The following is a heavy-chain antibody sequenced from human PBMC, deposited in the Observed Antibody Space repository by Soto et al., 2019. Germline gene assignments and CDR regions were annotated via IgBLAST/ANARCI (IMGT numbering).Heavy chain of an antibody. CDR3: ARDRLEGYCSGGSCYRSDYYYGMDV. V-gene: IGHV3-7*01. CDR1: GFTFSSYW. J-gene: IGHJ6*02. Sequence: EVQLVESGGGLVQPGGSLRLSCAASGFTFSSYWMSWVRQAPGKGLEWVANIKQDGSEKYYVDSVKGRFTISRDNAKNSLYLQMNSLRAEDTAVYYCARDRLEGYCSGGSCYRSDYYYGMDVWGQGTTVTVSS. CDR2: IKQDGSEK. D-gene: IGHD2-15*01.